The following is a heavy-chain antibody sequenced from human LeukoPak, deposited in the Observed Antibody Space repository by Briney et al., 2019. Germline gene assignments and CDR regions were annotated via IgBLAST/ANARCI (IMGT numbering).Heavy chain of an antibody. D-gene: IGHD2-15*01. CDR3: ARLLREYCSGGTCYTGWFDP. J-gene: IGHJ5*02. CDR2: IYYSGST. CDR1: GGSISSGGYH. V-gene: IGHV4-31*03. Sequence: SQTLSLTCTVSGGSISSGGYHWSWIRQHPGKGLEWIGYIYYSGSTYYNPSLKSRVTMSVDTSKNQFSLKLSSVTAADTAVYFCARLLREYCSGGTCYTGWFDPWGQGTLVTVSS.